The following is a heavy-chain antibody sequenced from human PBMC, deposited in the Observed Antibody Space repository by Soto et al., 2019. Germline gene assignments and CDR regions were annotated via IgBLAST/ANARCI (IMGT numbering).Heavy chain of an antibody. CDR2: ISWTSGTI. CDR3: AKDSYYYGLDV. J-gene: IGHJ6*02. CDR1: AFTFDNYA. V-gene: IGHV3-9*01. Sequence: GGTLRLSCSASAFTFDNYARHRVRQAPGKGLEGVSSISWTSGTIGYGDSVKGRFTISRDNAKSSLYLQMNSLRAEDTAIYYFAKDSYYYGLDVWGQGSTVTVS.